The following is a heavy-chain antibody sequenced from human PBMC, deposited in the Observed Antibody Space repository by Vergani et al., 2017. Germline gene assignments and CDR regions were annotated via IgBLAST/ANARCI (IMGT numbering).Heavy chain of an antibody. D-gene: IGHD2-2*01. CDR1: GGSISSSSYY. J-gene: IGHJ4*02. CDR2: IYYSGST. CDR3: GGSSTSPLGHFDY. V-gene: IGHV4-61*01. Sequence: QLQLQESGPGLVKPSETLSLTCTVSGGSISSSSYYWSWIRQPPGKGLEWIGYIYYSGSTNYNPSLKSRVTISVDTSKNQFSLKLSSVTAADTAVYYCGGSSTSPLGHFDYWGQGTLVTVSS.